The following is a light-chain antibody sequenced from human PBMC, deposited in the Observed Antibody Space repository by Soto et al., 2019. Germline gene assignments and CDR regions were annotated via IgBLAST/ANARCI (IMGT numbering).Light chain of an antibody. CDR3: QSYDSSLNAFNYV. CDR2: GNS. Sequence: QSVLTQPPSVSGAPGQRVTISCTGSSSNIGAGYDVHWYQQLPGTAPKLLIYGNSNRPSGVPDRFSGSKSGTSASLAITGLQAEDEADYYCQSYDSSLNAFNYVSGTGTKLTVL. V-gene: IGLV1-40*01. CDR1: SSNIGAGYD. J-gene: IGLJ1*01.